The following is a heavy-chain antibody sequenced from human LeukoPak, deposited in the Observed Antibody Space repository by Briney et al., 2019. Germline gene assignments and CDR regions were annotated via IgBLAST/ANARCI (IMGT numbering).Heavy chain of an antibody. CDR1: GGSISSYY. Sequence: SETLSLTCTVSGGSISSYYWSWIRQPPGKGLEWIGYIYYSGSTNYNPSLKSRVTISVDTSKNQFSLKLSSVTAADTAVYYCARGYCSGGSCYSNPLDYWGQGTLVTVSS. V-gene: IGHV4-59*01. CDR3: ARGYCSGGSCYSNPLDY. D-gene: IGHD2-15*01. CDR2: IYYSGST. J-gene: IGHJ4*02.